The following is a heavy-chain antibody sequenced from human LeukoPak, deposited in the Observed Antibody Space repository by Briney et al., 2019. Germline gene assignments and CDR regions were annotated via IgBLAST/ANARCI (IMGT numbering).Heavy chain of an antibody. CDR1: GYTFTGYY. Sequence: ASVKVSCKASGYTFTGYYMHWVRQAPGQGLEWMGWINPNSGGINYAQKFQGRVTMTRDTPISTVYMELSRLRSDDMAVYYCARDGEKKKQWLVSFSGDYFDYWGQGTLVTVSS. CDR2: INPNSGGI. CDR3: ARDGEKKKQWLVSFSGDYFDY. J-gene: IGHJ4*02. V-gene: IGHV1-2*02. D-gene: IGHD6-19*01.